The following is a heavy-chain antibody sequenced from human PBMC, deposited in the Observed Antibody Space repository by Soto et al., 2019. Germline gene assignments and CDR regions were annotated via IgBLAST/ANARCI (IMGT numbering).Heavy chain of an antibody. CDR1: GYTFTGYY. J-gene: IGHJ5*02. V-gene: IGHV1-2*04. D-gene: IGHD2-2*01. Sequence: ASVKVSCKASGYTFTGYYMHWVRQAPGQGLEGMGWINPNSGGTNYAQKFQGWVTMTRDTSISTAYMELSRLRSDDTAVYYCARDSVVVCSSTSCYPGKFDPWGQGTLVTVSS. CDR3: ARDSVVVCSSTSCYPGKFDP. CDR2: INPNSGGT.